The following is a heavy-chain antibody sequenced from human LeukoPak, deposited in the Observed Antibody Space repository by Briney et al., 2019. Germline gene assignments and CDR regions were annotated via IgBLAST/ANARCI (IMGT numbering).Heavy chain of an antibody. D-gene: IGHD1-26*01. V-gene: IGHV3-30*04. Sequence: PGRSLRLSCAASGLTFSSYAMHWVRQAPGKGLEWVAVISYDGSNKYYADSVKGRFTISRDNSKNTLYLQVNSLRAEDTAVYYCAKGGKWDVTPFDYWGQGTLVTVSS. CDR1: GLTFSSYA. J-gene: IGHJ4*02. CDR2: ISYDGSNK. CDR3: AKGGKWDVTPFDY.